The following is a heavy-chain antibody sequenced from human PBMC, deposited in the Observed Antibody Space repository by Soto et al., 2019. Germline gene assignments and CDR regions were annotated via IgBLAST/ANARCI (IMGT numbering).Heavy chain of an antibody. CDR2: TIPVSGTT. CDR3: AGSYCVSWYGDF. J-gene: IGHJ4*02. Sequence: QVQLVQSGAEVRKPGSSVKVSCHSSGDSFNDYPVTWVRQAPGQGLEWMGGTIPVSGTTNYAQEFQGRVTISPDGSTRTVYMEFSSLKYGGTALVYCAGSYCVSWYGDFWGQGTLVTVSS. V-gene: IGHV1-69*01. D-gene: IGHD6-13*01. CDR1: GDSFNDYP.